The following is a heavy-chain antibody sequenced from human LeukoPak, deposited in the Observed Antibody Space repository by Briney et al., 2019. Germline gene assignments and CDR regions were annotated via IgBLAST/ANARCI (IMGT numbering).Heavy chain of an antibody. J-gene: IGHJ4*02. V-gene: IGHV4-59*08. D-gene: IGHD1-26*01. CDR2: IYNSGST. CDR1: GGSISNYY. Sequence: SETLSLTCTVSGGSISNYYWSWIRQPPGKGLEWIGYIYNSGSTNYNPSLKGRVTISIDTSKNQFSLKVTSVTAADTAVYYCARLINGSPGDYWGQGTLVTVSS. CDR3: ARLINGSPGDY.